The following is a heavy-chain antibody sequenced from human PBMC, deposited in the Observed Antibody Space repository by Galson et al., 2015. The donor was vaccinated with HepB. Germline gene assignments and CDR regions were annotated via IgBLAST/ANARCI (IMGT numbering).Heavy chain of an antibody. CDR2: IYYTGST. V-gene: IGHV4-59*01. CDR1: GDSISSYY. CDR3: ARSLSPTRWFDP. J-gene: IGHJ5*02. Sequence: EPLSLTCTVSGDSISSYYWTWIRQPPGKRLEWIGYIYYTGSTNYNPSLKSRLTISIDTSKNHFSLRLSSVTAADTAVYYCARSLSPTRWFDPWGQGILVTVSS. D-gene: IGHD1-1*01.